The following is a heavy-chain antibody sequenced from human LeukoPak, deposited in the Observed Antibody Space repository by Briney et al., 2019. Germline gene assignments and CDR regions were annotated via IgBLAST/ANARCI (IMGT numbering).Heavy chain of an antibody. CDR2: IYSGGST. CDR1: GFRVTSNY. CDR3: AREISDSSRWYGGFDY. D-gene: IGHD6-13*01. Sequence: GGSLRLSCAASGFRVTSNYMSRVRQAPGKGLEWVSVIYSGGSTYYADSVKGRFILSRDDYKNTLSLQISNLRAEDTAVYFCAREISDSSRWYGGFDYWGQGTLVIVSS. J-gene: IGHJ4*02. V-gene: IGHV3-53*01.